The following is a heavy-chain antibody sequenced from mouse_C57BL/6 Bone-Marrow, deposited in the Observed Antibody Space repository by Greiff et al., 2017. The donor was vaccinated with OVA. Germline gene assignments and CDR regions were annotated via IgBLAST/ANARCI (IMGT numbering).Heavy chain of an antibody. D-gene: IGHD2-1*01. J-gene: IGHJ4*01. CDR2: IDPEDGDT. V-gene: IGHV14-1*01. Sequence: EVQLQQSGAELVRPGASVKLSCTASGFNIKDYYMHWVKQRPEQGLEWIGRIDPEDGDTEYAPKFQGKATMTADTSSNTAYLQLSSLTSEDTAVYYCTPMVTTLYYYAMDYWGQGTSVTVSS. CDR1: GFNIKDYY. CDR3: TPMVTTLYYYAMDY.